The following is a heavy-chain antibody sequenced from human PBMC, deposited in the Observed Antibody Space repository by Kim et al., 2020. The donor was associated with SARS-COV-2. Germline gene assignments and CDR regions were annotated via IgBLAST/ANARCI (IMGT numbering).Heavy chain of an antibody. CDR1: GYTLTGYY. J-gene: IGHJ4*02. Sequence: ASVKVSCKASGYTLTGYYIHWVRQAPGQGLEWMGRINANSGGTTYAQKFQGRVTMTRDTSISTANMELTRLSSDDTALYYCATTVLTRGYCTGIYSWGQG. CDR3: ATTVLTRGYCTGIYS. D-gene: IGHD2-2*03. CDR2: INANSGGT. V-gene: IGHV1-2*06.